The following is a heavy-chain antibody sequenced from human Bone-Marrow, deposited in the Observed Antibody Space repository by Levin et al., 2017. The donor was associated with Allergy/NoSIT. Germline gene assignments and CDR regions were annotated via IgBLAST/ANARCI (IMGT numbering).Heavy chain of an antibody. J-gene: IGHJ3*02. V-gene: IGHV3-30*18. CDR1: GFTFRSYG. D-gene: IGHD3-22*01. Sequence: LSLTCAASGFTFRSYGMHWVRQAPGKGLEWVAVISYDGSNKYYADSVKGRFTISRDNSKNTLYLQMNSLRAEDTAVYYCAKDSYYDSSGYYYDGAFDIWGQGTMVTVSS. CDR2: ISYDGSNK. CDR3: AKDSYYDSSGYYYDGAFDI.